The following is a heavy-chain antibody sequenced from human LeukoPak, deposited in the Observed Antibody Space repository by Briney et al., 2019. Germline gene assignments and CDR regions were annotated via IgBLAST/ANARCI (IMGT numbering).Heavy chain of an antibody. Sequence: SETLSLTCTVSDGSISSYYWSWIRQPPGKGLEWIGYIYHSGSISYNPSLKSRVTISIDTSKNQFSLKLSSVTAADTAVYYCARDRGGYSYLHWGQGTLVTVSS. CDR1: DGSISSYY. CDR2: IYHSGSI. D-gene: IGHD5-18*01. CDR3: ARDRGGYSYLH. J-gene: IGHJ4*02. V-gene: IGHV4-59*01.